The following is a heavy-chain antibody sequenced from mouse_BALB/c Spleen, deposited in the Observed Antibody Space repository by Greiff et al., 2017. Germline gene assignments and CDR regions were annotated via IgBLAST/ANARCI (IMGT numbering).Heavy chain of an antibody. D-gene: IGHD2-10*02. J-gene: IGHJ4*01. CDR3: ASSYGNYVLYAMDY. CDR2: IDPANGNT. V-gene: IGHV14-3*02. CDR1: GFNFKDTY. Sequence: EVKLMESGAELVKPGASVKLSCTASGFNFKDTYMHWVKQRPEQGLEWIGRIDPANGNTKYDPKFQGKATITADTSSNTAYLQLSSLTSEDTAVYYCASSYGNYVLYAMDYWGQGTSVTVSS.